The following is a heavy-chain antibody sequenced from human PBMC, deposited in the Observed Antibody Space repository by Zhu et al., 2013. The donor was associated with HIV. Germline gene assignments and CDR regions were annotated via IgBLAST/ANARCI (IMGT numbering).Heavy chain of an antibody. CDR3: ARFGAIVGSTYYYYGMDV. CDR1: GYTFTTYD. V-gene: IGHV1-8*03. D-gene: IGHD1-26*01. Sequence: VQLVQSGAEVQKPGASVKVSCRASGYTFTTYDINWVRQATGQGLEWMGWMNPYSGNSGYAQKFQGRLTITADESTTTTYMELSSLRSEDTAKYYCARFGAIVGSTYYYYGMDVWGQGT. CDR2: MNPYSGNS. J-gene: IGHJ6*02.